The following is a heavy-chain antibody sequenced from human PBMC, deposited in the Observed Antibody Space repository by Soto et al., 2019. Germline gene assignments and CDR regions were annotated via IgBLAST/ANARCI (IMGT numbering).Heavy chain of an antibody. CDR1: GFTFSSYS. Sequence: GGSLRLSCAASGFTFSSYSMNWVRQAPGKGLEWVSYISSSSTTVYYADSVKGRFTISRDNAKNSLYLQVNSLRAEDTAVYYCAGGSSWYFYYYYYYGMDVWGQGTTVTSP. D-gene: IGHD6-13*01. V-gene: IGHV3-48*01. CDR2: ISSSSTTV. J-gene: IGHJ6*02. CDR3: AGGSSWYFYYYYYYGMDV.